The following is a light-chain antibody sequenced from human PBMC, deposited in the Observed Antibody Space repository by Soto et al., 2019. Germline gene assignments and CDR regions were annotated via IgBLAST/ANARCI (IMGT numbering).Light chain of an antibody. V-gene: IGLV2-14*01. J-gene: IGLJ1*01. CDR1: SSDIGVYNY. CDR2: DVS. Sequence: QSALTQPASVSGSPGQSITVSCTGTSSDIGVYNYVSWYQQHPGKAPKVMIYDVSNRPSGVSNRFSGSKSGNTASLTISGLQVDDEADYYCSSYTINSTLVFGTGTKVTVL. CDR3: SSYTINSTLV.